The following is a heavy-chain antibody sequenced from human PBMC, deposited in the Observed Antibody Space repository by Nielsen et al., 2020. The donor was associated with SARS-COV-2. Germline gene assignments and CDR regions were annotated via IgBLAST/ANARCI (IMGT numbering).Heavy chain of an antibody. CDR1: GFTFSNFA. CDR2: ISSRSTTT. CDR3: ARDLSPDYYYYYYMDV. Sequence: GESLKISCAASGFTFSNFAMIWVRQAPGKGLEWVSAISSRSTTTYYADSVKGRFTISRDNSKNTLYLQMNSLRAEDTAVYYCARDLSPDYYYYYYMDVWGKGTTVTVSS. D-gene: IGHD2/OR15-2a*01. J-gene: IGHJ6*03. V-gene: IGHV3-23*01.